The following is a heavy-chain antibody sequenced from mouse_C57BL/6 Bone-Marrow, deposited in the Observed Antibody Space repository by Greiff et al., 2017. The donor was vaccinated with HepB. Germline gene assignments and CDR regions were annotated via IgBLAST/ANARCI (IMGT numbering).Heavy chain of an antibody. CDR3: VRDGPQNDV. V-gene: IGHV10-3*01. J-gene: IGHJ1*03. CDR2: IRSKSSNYAS. Sequence: EVKLVESGGGLVQPQGSLKLSCAASGFTFNTYAMHWVRQAPGKGLEWVARIRSKSSNYASYYADTVKDRFTNSRDDSQTMLYLQMNNLDTEDTSMYYCVRDGPQNDVWGTGTTVTVSS. CDR1: GFTFNTYA.